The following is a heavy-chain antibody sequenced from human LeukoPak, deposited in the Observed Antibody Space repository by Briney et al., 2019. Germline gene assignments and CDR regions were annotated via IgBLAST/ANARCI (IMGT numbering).Heavy chain of an antibody. Sequence: GGSLRLSCAASGFTFSDYYMSWIRQAPGKGLEWVSYISSSGSTIYYADSVKGRFTISRDNAKNSLYLQMNSLRAEDTAVYYCARSPVTNYYYYYMDVWGKGTTVTVSS. D-gene: IGHD4-17*01. V-gene: IGHV3-11*04. CDR2: ISSSGSTI. J-gene: IGHJ6*03. CDR3: ARSPVTNYYYYYMDV. CDR1: GFTFSDYY.